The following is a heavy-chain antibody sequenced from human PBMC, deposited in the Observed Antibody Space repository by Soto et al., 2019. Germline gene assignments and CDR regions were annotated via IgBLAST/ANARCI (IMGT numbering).Heavy chain of an antibody. J-gene: IGHJ4*02. D-gene: IGHD6-19*01. CDR3: AKDRASGWYSAFDY. Sequence: EVQLLESGGGLVQPGGSLRLSCTTSGFSFSNYAMSWVRQAPGKGLGWVPAITSRADSTYSADSVKGRFTISRDNSQSTLYLQMTGLRAQDTAVYFCAKDRASGWYSAFDYWGQGALVTVSS. CDR1: GFSFSNYA. V-gene: IGHV3-23*01. CDR2: ITSRADST.